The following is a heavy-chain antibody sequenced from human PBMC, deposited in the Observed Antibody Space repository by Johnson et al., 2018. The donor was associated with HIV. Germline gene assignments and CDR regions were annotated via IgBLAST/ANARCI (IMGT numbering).Heavy chain of an antibody. CDR3: AREFGPWWEPNAAFDI. D-gene: IGHD1-26*01. Sequence: VQLVESGGGLIQPGGSLRLSCEASGFTFSSYAMNWVRQAPGKGLEWVSAISGRGGSTYYADFVKGRFPISRDNSKNTLYLQMNRLRAEDTAVYYCAREFGPWWEPNAAFDIWGQGTMVTVSS. V-gene: IGHV3-23*04. CDR2: ISGRGGST. J-gene: IGHJ3*02. CDR1: GFTFSSYA.